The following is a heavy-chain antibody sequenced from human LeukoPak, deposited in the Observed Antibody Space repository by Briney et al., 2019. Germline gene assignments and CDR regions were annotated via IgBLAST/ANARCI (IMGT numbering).Heavy chain of an antibody. CDR3: ARDRSVGATDDAFDV. CDR2: INPNSGGT. CDR1: GYTFTGSY. Sequence: ASVKVSCKTSGYTFTGSYMHWVRQAPGQGLEWMGWINPNSGGTNYAQGFQGRFTMTRDTSISTVYMQLSRLHFDDTAVYYCARDRSVGATDDAFDVWGPGTMVTVSS. J-gene: IGHJ3*01. D-gene: IGHD1-26*01. V-gene: IGHV1-2*02.